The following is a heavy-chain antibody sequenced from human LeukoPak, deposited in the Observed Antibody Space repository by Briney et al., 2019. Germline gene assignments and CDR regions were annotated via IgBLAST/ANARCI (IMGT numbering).Heavy chain of an antibody. CDR1: GFTFSSYS. V-gene: IGHV3-21*01. CDR3: AELGITMIGGV. D-gene: IGHD3-10*02. CDR2: ISSSSSYI. Sequence: GGSLRLSCAASGFTFSSYSMNWVRQAPGKGLEWFSSISSSSSYIYYADSVKGRFTISRDNAKNSLYLQMNSLRAEDTAVYYCAELGITMIGGVWGKGTTVTISS. J-gene: IGHJ6*04.